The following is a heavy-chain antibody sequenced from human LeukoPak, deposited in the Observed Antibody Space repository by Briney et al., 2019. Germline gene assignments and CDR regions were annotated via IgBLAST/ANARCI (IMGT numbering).Heavy chain of an antibody. Sequence: PGGSLRLSCAASGFTLSVYSMNWVRQTPGKGLEWVSSISSSSSSYIYYADSVKGRLTISRDNAKNSLYLQMNSLRAEDTAVYYCARDLEAVGASSSDEYYHYYMDVWGKGTPVTVSS. CDR2: ISSSSSSYI. D-gene: IGHD1-26*01. CDR3: ARDLEAVGASSSDEYYHYYMDV. V-gene: IGHV3-21*01. J-gene: IGHJ6*03. CDR1: GFTLSVYS.